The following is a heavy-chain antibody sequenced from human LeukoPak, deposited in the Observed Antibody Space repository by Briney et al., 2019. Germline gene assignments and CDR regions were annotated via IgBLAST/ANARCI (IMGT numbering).Heavy chain of an antibody. CDR3: ARVALWFGAATRDYYYGMDV. CDR1: GGTFSSYA. Sequence: GASVKVSCKASGGTFSSYAISWVRQAPGQGLEWMGGIIPIFGTANYAQKFQGRVTITADESTSTAYMELSSLRSEDTAVYYCARVALWFGAATRDYYYGMDVWGQATTVTVSS. J-gene: IGHJ6*02. V-gene: IGHV1-69*01. CDR2: IIPIFGTA. D-gene: IGHD3-10*01.